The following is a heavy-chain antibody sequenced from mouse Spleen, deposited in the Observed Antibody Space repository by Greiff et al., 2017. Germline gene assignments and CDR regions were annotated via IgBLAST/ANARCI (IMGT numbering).Heavy chain of an antibody. CDR3: ARRVGLRENYFDY. Sequence: EVKLLESGPGLVKPSQSLSLTCTVTGYSITSDYAWNWIRQFPGNKLEWMGYISYSGSTSYNPSLKSRISITRDTSKNQFFLQLNSVTTEDTATYYCARRVGLRENYFDYWGQGTTLTVSS. D-gene: IGHD3-1*01. CDR2: ISYSGST. CDR1: GYSITSDYA. V-gene: IGHV3-2*02. J-gene: IGHJ2*01.